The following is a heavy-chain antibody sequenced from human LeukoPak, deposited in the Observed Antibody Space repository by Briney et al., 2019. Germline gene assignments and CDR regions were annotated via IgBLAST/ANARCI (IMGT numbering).Heavy chain of an antibody. J-gene: IGHJ4*02. V-gene: IGHV4-4*07. CDR1: GGSISSYY. CDR3: ASDHSSGSYLGVFDY. CDR2: IYTSGST. D-gene: IGHD1-26*01. Sequence: SGTLSLTCTVSGGSISSYYWSWIRQPAGKGLEWIGRIYTSGSTNYNPSLKSRVTMSVDTSKNQFSLKLSSVTAADTAVYYCASDHSSGSYLGVFDYWGQGTLVTVSS.